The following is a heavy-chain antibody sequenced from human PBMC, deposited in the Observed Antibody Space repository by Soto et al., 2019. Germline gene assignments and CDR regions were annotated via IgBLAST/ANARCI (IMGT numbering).Heavy chain of an antibody. CDR2: LYSGGTT. CDR3: ARPAWGLWFGYMDV. CDR1: GFTVSGNY. Sequence: EVQLVESGGGLVQPGGSLRLSCAVSGFTVSGNYMSWVGQAPGKGLEWVSVLYSGGTTYYADSVKGRFTISGHNSNNTLFLQMDSLRVDDTAIYYCARPAWGLWFGYMDVWGKGTTVTVSS. V-gene: IGHV3-53*04. D-gene: IGHD3-10*01. J-gene: IGHJ6*03.